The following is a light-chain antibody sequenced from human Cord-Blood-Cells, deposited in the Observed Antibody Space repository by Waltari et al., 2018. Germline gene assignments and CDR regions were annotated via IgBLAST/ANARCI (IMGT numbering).Light chain of an antibody. CDR3: QQYYSTPYT. Sequence: DIVMTQSPDSLAVSLGERATINCKSSQSVFNSSNNKNYLAWYQQKPGQPPKLLMYWASTRESGVPDRCSGSGSGTDFTLTISSLQAEDVAVYYCQQYYSTPYTFGQGTKLEIK. V-gene: IGKV4-1*01. CDR2: WAS. J-gene: IGKJ2*01. CDR1: QSVFNSSNNKNY.